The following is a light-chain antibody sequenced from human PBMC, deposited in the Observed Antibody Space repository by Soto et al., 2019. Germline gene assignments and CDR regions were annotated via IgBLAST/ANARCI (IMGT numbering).Light chain of an antibody. V-gene: IGKV1-39*01. CDR2: AAS. CDR3: QQSYNTPT. CDR1: QNINFY. J-gene: IGKJ4*01. Sequence: DIQMTQSPSSLSASVGDRVTITCRASQNINFYLNWFQQKPGKAPKVLIYAASSLQVGVPSRFSGSGSGTDFTLTISSLQPDDFATYFCQQSYNTPTFGGGTKVEI.